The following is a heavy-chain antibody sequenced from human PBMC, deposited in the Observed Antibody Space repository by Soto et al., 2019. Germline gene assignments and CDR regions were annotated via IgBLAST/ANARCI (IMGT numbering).Heavy chain of an antibody. D-gene: IGHD2-2*01. Sequence: SVKVSCKASGGTFSSYAISWVRQAPGQGLEWMGGIIPISDTTNYAQKFQGRVTITADESTNTAYMELSSLRSEDTAVYHCARSQGSSTSLEIYYYYYYGMDVWGQGTTVTVSS. J-gene: IGHJ6*02. CDR3: ARSQGSSTSLEIYYYYYYGMDV. CDR2: IIPISDTT. CDR1: GGTFSSYA. V-gene: IGHV1-69*13.